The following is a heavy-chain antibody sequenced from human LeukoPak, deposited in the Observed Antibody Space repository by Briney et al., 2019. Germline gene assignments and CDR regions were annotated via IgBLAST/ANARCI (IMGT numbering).Heavy chain of an antibody. J-gene: IGHJ5*02. D-gene: IGHD3-10*01. CDR2: IYYSGST. Sequence: SETLSLTCTVSGGSISSYYWSWIRQPPGKGLEWIGYIYYSGSTNYNPSLKSRVTISVDTSKNQFSLKLSSVTAADTAVYYCARGLGFGANWFDPWDQGTLVTVSS. CDR1: GGSISSYY. V-gene: IGHV4-59*01. CDR3: ARGLGFGANWFDP.